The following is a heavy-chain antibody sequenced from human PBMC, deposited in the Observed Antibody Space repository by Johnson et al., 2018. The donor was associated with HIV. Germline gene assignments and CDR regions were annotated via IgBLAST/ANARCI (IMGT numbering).Heavy chain of an antibody. V-gene: IGHV3-13*01. CDR2: IGTAGDT. Sequence: VQLVESGGGLVQPGGSLRLSCAAYGFTFSSYDMHWVRQATGKGLEWVSAIGTAGDTYYEDSVKGRFTISRDNSKNTVYLQMNSLRTEDTAVYYCANALGIWGQGTMVTVSS. CDR3: ANALGI. D-gene: IGHD1-1*01. J-gene: IGHJ3*02. CDR1: GFTFSSYD.